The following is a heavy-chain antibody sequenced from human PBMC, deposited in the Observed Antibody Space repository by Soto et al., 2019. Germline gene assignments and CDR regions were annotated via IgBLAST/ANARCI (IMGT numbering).Heavy chain of an antibody. CDR3: ASGKNTYYDFWSGYSPWYFDY. CDR2: IYYSGST. CDR1: GGSISSSSYY. D-gene: IGHD3-3*01. Sequence: SETLSLTCTVSGGSISSSSYYWGWIRQPPGEVLEWIGIIYYSGSTYYNPSLKSRVTISVDTSKNQFSLKLSSVTAADMAVYYCASGKNTYYDFWSGYSPWYFDYWRQGTLVTVSS. J-gene: IGHJ4*02. V-gene: IGHV4-39*01.